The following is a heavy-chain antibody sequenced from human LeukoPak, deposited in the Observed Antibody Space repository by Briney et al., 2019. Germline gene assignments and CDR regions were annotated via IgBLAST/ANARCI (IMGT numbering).Heavy chain of an antibody. V-gene: IGHV3-30*03. CDR1: GFTFSSYG. D-gene: IGHD1-26*01. CDR2: ISYDGSNK. J-gene: IGHJ4*02. Sequence: GGSLRLSCAASGFTFSSYGMHWVRQAPGKGLEWVAGISYDGSNKYYADSVKGRFTISRDNSKNTLYLQMNSLRAEDTAVYYCTRSESGTYKGGFDFWGQGTLVTVSS. CDR3: TRSESGTYKGGFDF.